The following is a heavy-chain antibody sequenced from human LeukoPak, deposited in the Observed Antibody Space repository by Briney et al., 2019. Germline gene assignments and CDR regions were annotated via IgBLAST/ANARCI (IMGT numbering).Heavy chain of an antibody. CDR3: ARDVVNYDFWSGYYKDYGMDV. CDR2: INSDGSST. D-gene: IGHD3-3*01. Sequence: GGSLRLSCAASGFTLSSYWMHWVRQAPGKGLVWVSRINSDGSSTSYADSVKGRFTISRDNAKNTLYLQMNSLRAEDTAVYYCARDVVNYDFWSGYYKDYGMDVWGQGTTVTVSS. V-gene: IGHV3-74*01. J-gene: IGHJ6*02. CDR1: GFTLSSYW.